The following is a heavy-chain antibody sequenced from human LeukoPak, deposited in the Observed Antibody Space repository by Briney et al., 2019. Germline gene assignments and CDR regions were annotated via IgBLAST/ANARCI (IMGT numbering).Heavy chain of an antibody. CDR3: ARGWGSAMIRGLAGDS. J-gene: IGHJ5*02. CDR2: IYYSGST. D-gene: IGHD3-10*01. Sequence: PSETLSLTCTVSGGSISSYYWSWIRQPPGKGLEWIGYIYYSGSTNYNPSLKSRVTISADTSKSQFSLHVTSVTAADTAMYYCARGWGSAMIRGLAGDSWGQGTLVTVSS. CDR1: GGSISSYY. V-gene: IGHV4-59*12.